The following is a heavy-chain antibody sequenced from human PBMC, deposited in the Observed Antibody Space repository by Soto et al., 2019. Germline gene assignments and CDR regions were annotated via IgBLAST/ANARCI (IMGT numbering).Heavy chain of an antibody. CDR1: GFTFSSYG. CDR2: TSYDGSKK. J-gene: IGHJ3*02. CDR3: XXXXXXXXXXXDAXDI. V-gene: IGHV3-30*03. Sequence: QVQLVESGGGVVQPGRSRRLSCAASGFTFSSYGMHWVRQAPXKXXXXXAVTSYDGSKKYYGDSVKGRFTIXRDNSMNXXXXXXXXXXXXXXXXXXXXXXXXXXXXXXDAXDIWGQGTMVTVSS.